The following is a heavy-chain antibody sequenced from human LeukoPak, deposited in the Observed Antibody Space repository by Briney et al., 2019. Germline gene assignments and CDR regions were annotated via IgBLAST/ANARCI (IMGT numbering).Heavy chain of an antibody. CDR2: ISSSGGST. D-gene: IGHD3-22*01. J-gene: IGHJ4*02. CDR3: AKDLGSVIVVVNYFDY. Sequence: GGSLRLSCAASGFTFSSYAMNWVRQAPGKGLEWVSGISSSGGSTYYADSVKGRFTTSRDNSKNTLYLQMNSLRVEDTAVYYCAKDLGSVIVVVNYFDYWGQGTLVTVSS. CDR1: GFTFSSYA. V-gene: IGHV3-23*01.